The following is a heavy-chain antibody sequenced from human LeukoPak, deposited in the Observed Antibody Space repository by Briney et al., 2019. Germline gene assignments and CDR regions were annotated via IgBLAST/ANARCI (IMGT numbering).Heavy chain of an antibody. J-gene: IGHJ4*02. CDR3: ASEGSGSYSDY. CDR1: GFTFSDYY. D-gene: IGHD3-10*01. Sequence: GGSLRLSCAASGFTFSDYYMSWIRQAPGKGLEWISYISNSGTTIYYSDSVRGRFTFSRDNAKNSLYLQMNSLRDEDTAVYYCASEGSGSYSDYWGQGTLVTVSS. CDR2: ISNSGTTI. V-gene: IGHV3-11*04.